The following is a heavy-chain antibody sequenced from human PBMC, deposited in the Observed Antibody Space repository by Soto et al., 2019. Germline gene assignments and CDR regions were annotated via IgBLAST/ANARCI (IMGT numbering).Heavy chain of an antibody. CDR1: GGSISSYY. Sequence: QVQLQESGPGVVKPSETLSLTCTVSGGSISSYYWSWIRQPPGKGLEWIGCIYYSGSTNYNPSLKSRVTISVDTSKNQFSLNLRSVTAADTAVYYCARGRWLQLIYFDYWGQGTLVTVSS. CDR3: ARGRWLQLIYFDY. D-gene: IGHD5-12*01. CDR2: IYYSGST. V-gene: IGHV4-59*01. J-gene: IGHJ4*02.